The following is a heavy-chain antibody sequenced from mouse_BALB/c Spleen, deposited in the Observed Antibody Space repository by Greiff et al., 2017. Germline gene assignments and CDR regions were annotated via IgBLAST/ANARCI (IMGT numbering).Heavy chain of an antibody. CDR2: INPSTGYT. D-gene: IGHD2-2*01. Sequence: VQVVESGAELAKPGASVKMSCKASGYTFTSYWMHWVKQRPGQGLEWIGYINPSTGYTEYNQKFKDKATLTADKSSSTAYMQLSSLTSEDSAVYYCALYGYDEGFAYWGQGTLVTVSA. CDR1: GYTFTSYW. V-gene: IGHV1-7*01. CDR3: ALYGYDEGFAY. J-gene: IGHJ3*01.